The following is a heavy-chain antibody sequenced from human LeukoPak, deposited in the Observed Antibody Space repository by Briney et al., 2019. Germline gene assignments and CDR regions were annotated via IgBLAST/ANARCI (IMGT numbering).Heavy chain of an antibody. Sequence: SETLSLTCTVSGGSISSYYWSWIRQPPGKGLEWIGYIYYSGSTNYNPSLKSRVTISVDTSKNQFSLKLSSVTAADTAVYYCAREGGYSSSHFDYWGQGTLVTVSS. D-gene: IGHD6-6*01. CDR1: GGSISSYY. CDR2: IYYSGST. V-gene: IGHV4-59*01. CDR3: AREGGYSSSHFDY. J-gene: IGHJ4*02.